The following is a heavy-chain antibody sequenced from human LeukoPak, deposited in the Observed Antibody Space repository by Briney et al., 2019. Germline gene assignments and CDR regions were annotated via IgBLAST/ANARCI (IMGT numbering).Heavy chain of an antibody. V-gene: IGHV3-48*03. CDR3: ARDLEYFDY. J-gene: IGHJ4*02. CDR1: GFTFSSYE. Sequence: PGGSLRLSCAASGFTFSSYEMHWVRQAPGKGLEWVSYISSSGSNIYYADSVKGRFTISRDKAKNSLYLQMNSLRAEDTAVYYCARDLEYFDYWGQGTLVTVSS. CDR2: ISSSGSNI.